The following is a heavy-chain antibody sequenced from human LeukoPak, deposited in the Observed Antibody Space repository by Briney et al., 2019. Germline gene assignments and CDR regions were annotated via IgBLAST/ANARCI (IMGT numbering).Heavy chain of an antibody. V-gene: IGHV3-23*01. CDR3: ARGENIQLWYYFDY. J-gene: IGHJ4*02. Sequence: PGGSLRLSCAASGFTFSSYAMSWVRQAPGKGLEWVSAISGSGGSTYYADSVKGRFTISRDNSKNTLYLQMNSLRAEDTAVYYCARGENIQLWYYFDYWGQGTLVTVSS. CDR1: GFTFSSYA. D-gene: IGHD5-18*01. CDR2: ISGSGGST.